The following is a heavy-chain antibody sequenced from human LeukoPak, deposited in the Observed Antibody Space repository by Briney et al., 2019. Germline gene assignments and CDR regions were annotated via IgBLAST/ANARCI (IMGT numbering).Heavy chain of an antibody. CDR3: ARGIAARKFDY. CDR1: GFTFSSYW. CDR2: IKQDGSEK. V-gene: IGHV3-7*04. D-gene: IGHD6-6*01. Sequence: GGSLRLSCAASGFTFSSYWMSWVRQARGKGLEWVANIKQDGSEKYYVDSVKGRFTISRDNAKNSLYLQMNSLRAEDTAVYYCARGIAARKFDYWGQGTLVTVSS. J-gene: IGHJ4*02.